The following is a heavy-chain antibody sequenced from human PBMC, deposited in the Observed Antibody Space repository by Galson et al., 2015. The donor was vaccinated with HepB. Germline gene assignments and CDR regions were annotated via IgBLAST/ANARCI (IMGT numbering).Heavy chain of an antibody. V-gene: IGHV1-46*03. J-gene: IGHJ4*02. CDR1: GYTFTSYY. Sequence: SVKVSCKASGYTFTSYYMHWVRQAPGQGLEWMGIINPSGGSTSYAQKFQGRVTMTRDTSTSTVYMELSSLRSEDTAVYYCARDLNGRGVSRTVRAGFDYWGQGTLVTVSS. D-gene: IGHD6-19*01. CDR3: ARDLNGRGVSRTVRAGFDY. CDR2: INPSGGST.